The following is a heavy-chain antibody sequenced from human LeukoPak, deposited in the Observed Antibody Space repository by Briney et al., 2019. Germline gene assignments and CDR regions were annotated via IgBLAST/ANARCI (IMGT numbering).Heavy chain of an antibody. CDR1: GFTFSSYG. CDR3: TKDSIRGDY. J-gene: IGHJ4*02. Sequence: PGGTLRLSCAASGFTFSSYGMSWVRQAPGKGLEWVTFISYDGTYQNYVDSVKGRFTISRDNSKNTLYLQMTSLRAEDTAVYYCTKDSIRGDYWGQGTLVTVSS. D-gene: IGHD2/OR15-2a*01. V-gene: IGHV3-30*18. CDR2: ISYDGTYQ.